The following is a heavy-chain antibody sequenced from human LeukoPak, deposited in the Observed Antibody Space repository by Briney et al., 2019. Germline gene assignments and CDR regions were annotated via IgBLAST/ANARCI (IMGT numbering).Heavy chain of an antibody. CDR2: ISSSGSTI. J-gene: IGHJ4*02. V-gene: IGHV3-48*03. CDR1: KFTFSSFE. D-gene: IGHD6-13*01. CDR3: ARGTAAAKIDY. Sequence: GGSLRLSCAASKFTFSSFEINWVRQAPGKGLEWVSYISSSGSTIYYADSVKGRFTISRDNAKNSVYLQMNSLRVEDTAVYYCARGTAAAKIDYWGQGTLVTVSS.